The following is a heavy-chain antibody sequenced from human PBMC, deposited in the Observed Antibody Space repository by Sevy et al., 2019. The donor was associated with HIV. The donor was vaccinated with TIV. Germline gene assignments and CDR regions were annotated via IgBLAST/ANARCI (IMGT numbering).Heavy chain of an antibody. CDR3: ARNLSPSGAFDI. D-gene: IGHD6-25*01. CDR1: GLTFSNYV. V-gene: IGHV3-23*01. J-gene: IGHJ3*02. CDR2: ISGSSGTT. Sequence: GGSLRLSCAASGLTFSNYVMSWVRQAPGKGLEWLSLISGSSGTTYAAESVKGRFTISRDNSKNTLYLHMSSLGAEDTAVYYCARNLSPSGAFDIWGQWTRVTVSS.